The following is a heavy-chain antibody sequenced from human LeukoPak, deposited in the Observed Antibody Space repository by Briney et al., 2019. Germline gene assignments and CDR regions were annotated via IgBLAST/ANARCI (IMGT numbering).Heavy chain of an antibody. V-gene: IGHV3-30*18. J-gene: IGHJ4*02. CDR2: ISYDGSNK. CDR1: GFTFSSYG. Sequence: GGSLRLSCAASGFTFSSYGMHWVRQAPGKGLEWVAVISYDGSNKYYADSVKGRFTISRDNSKNTLYLQMNSLRAEDTAVYYCAKDGLDYWGQGTLVTVSS. CDR3: AKDGLDY. D-gene: IGHD3-10*01.